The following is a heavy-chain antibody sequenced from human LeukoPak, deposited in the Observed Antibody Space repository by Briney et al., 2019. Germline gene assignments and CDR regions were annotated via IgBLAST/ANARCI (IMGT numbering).Heavy chain of an antibody. CDR2: IYYSGST. D-gene: IGHD2-2*02. CDR3: ARVSWVPAAIRFDYYYYMDV. CDR1: GYSISSGYY. J-gene: IGHJ6*03. Sequence: PSETLSLTCTVSGYSISSGYYWGWIRQPPGKGLEWIGYIYYSGSTNYNPSLKSRVTISVDTSKNQFSLKLSSVTAADTAVYYCARVSWVPAAIRFDYYYYMDVWGKGTTVTVSS. V-gene: IGHV4-61*01.